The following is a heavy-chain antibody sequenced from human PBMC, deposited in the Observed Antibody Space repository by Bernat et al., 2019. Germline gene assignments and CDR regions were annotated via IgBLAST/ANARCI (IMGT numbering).Heavy chain of an antibody. D-gene: IGHD5-18*01. J-gene: IGHJ6*02. CDR1: GFTFSSYA. V-gene: IGHV3-30-3*01. Sequence: QVQLVESGGGVVQPGRSLRLSCAASGFTFSSYAMHWVRQAPGKGLEWVAGISYDGSNKYYADSVKGRFTISRDNSKNTLYLQMNSLRAEDTAVYYCARGSHRPTWIQDYYYGMDVWGQGTTVTVSS. CDR3: ARGSHRPTWIQDYYYGMDV. CDR2: ISYDGSNK.